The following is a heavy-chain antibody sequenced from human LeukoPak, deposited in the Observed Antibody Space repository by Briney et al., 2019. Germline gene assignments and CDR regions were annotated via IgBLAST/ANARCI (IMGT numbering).Heavy chain of an antibody. J-gene: IGHJ5*01. CDR2: INPNSGGT. CDR1: GYTFTGHY. CDR3: AREDSSGYCSFDS. V-gene: IGHV1-2*02. D-gene: IGHD3-22*01. Sequence: ASVKVSCKASGYTFTGHYMHWVRQAPGQGLEWMGWINPNSGGTNHAQKFQGRVTMTRDTSISTAYMELSRLRSDDTAVYYCAREDSSGYCSFDSWGQGTLVTVSS.